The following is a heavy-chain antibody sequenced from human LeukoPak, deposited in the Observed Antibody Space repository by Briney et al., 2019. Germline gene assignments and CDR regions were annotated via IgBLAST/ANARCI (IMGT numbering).Heavy chain of an antibody. CDR2: IGAYNGNT. V-gene: IGHV1-18*04. J-gene: IGHJ1*01. CDR1: GYTFTSYG. D-gene: IGHD6-19*01. Sequence: ASVKVCCKASGYTFTSYGISWVRQAPGQGLEWMGWIGAYNGNTDYAQKLQGRVTMTTDTSTSTAYMELRSLRSDDTAVYYCASSPQNHIAVAGRSEYFQHWGQGTLVTVSS. CDR3: ASSPQNHIAVAGRSEYFQH.